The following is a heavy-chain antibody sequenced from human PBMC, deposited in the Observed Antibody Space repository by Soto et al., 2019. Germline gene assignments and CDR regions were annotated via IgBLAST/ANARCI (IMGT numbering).Heavy chain of an antibody. CDR1: GDTFSSYI. J-gene: IGHJ6*02. D-gene: IGHD2-21*02. V-gene: IGHV1-69*08. Sequence: QVQLVQSGAEVKKPGSSVRVSCRSSGDTFSSYIVNWLRLAPGRGLEWMGRVIPVLTTTDYAQNFRGRVTISADRSKNTVYLDLSSVRADDTAVYYCARRRYCGYDCYHKHYYGMDVWGQGSLVTVAS. CDR2: VIPVLTTT. CDR3: ARRRYCGYDCYHKHYYGMDV.